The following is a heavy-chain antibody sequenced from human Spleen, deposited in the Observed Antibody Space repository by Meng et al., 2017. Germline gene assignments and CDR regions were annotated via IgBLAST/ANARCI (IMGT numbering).Heavy chain of an antibody. D-gene: IGHD3-10*01. CDR3: ARGPYYYGSGSYNNYWFDP. CDR1: GYSFTSYW. V-gene: IGHV5-51*01. Sequence: GESLKISCKGSGYSFTSYWIGWVRQMPGKGLEWMGIIYPIDSDIRYSPSFQGQVTISADESISTAYLQWSSLKASDTAMYYCARGPYYYGSGSYNNYWFDPWGQGTLVTVSS. CDR2: IYPIDSDI. J-gene: IGHJ5*02.